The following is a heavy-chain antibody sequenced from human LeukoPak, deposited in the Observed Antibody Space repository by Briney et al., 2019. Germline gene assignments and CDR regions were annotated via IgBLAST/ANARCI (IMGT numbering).Heavy chain of an antibody. CDR2: INHIGST. CDR3: ARQRSSGYVDYYYYMDV. D-gene: IGHD5-12*01. J-gene: IGHJ6*03. Sequence: SETLSLTCAVYGGSFTGYYWSWIRQPPGKGLGWVGEINHIGSTNYNTSLKSRVTISVDTSKNQFSLKLSSVTAADTAVYYCARQRSSGYVDYYYYMDVWGKGTPVTISS. CDR1: GGSFTGYY. V-gene: IGHV4-34*01.